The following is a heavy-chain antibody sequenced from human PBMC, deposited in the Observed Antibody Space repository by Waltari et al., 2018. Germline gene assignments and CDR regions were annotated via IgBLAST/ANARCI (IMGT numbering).Heavy chain of an antibody. V-gene: IGHV3-53*02. Sequence: EVQLVETGGGLSQPGGSLRLSCAASGFTVSSNYMSWGRQAPGKGLGWCSVSYSGGNTYYADSVKGRFTISRDNSKNTLYLQMNSLRAEDTAVYYCARGPYYYDSSGYRKGGFDYWGQGTLVTVSS. CDR1: GFTVSSNY. CDR3: ARGPYYYDSSGYRKGGFDY. D-gene: IGHD3-22*01. J-gene: IGHJ4*02. CDR2: SYSGGNT.